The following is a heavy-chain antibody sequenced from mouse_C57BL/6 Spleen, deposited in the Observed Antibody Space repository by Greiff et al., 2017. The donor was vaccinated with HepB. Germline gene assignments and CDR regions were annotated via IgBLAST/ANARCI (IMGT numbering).Heavy chain of an antibody. CDR2: IYPGSGST. CDR1: GYTFTSYW. V-gene: IGHV1-55*01. J-gene: IGHJ1*03. Sequence: QVQLQQPGAELVKPGASVKMSCKASGYTFTSYWITWVKQRPGQGLEWIGDIYPGSGSTNYNEKFKSKATLTVDTSSSTAYMQLSSLTSEDSAVYYCATGTGSYWYFDVWGTGTTVTVSS. D-gene: IGHD4-1*01. CDR3: ATGTGSYWYFDV.